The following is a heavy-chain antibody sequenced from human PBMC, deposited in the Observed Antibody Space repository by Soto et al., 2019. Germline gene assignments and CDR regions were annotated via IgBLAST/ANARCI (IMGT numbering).Heavy chain of an antibody. CDR1: GYTLTELS. D-gene: IGHD2-15*01. J-gene: IGHJ6*03. Sequence: ASVKVSCKVSGYTLTELSMHWVRQAPGKGLEWMGGFDPEDGETIYAQKFQGRVTMTEDTSTDTAYMELSSLRSEDTAVYYCAREDIVVVVAATHYYMDVWGKGTTVTVSS. CDR3: AREDIVVVVAATHYYMDV. V-gene: IGHV1-24*01. CDR2: FDPEDGET.